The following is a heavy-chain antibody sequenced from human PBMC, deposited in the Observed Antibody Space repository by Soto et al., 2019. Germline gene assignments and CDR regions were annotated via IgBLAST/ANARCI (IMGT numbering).Heavy chain of an antibody. CDR3: ATLPPRIEVVVTPIPT. J-gene: IGHJ5*02. Sequence: QVQLRESGPGLVKPSGTLSLTCVVSGASISSTYWWSWVRQPPGKGLEWIGEIYHTGSTKYNPSLRSRVTISIDKYNNEFSLKMNSVTAADTAVYYCATLPPRIEVVVTPIPTWGQGILVTVSS. D-gene: IGHD2-21*02. CDR1: GASISSTYW. V-gene: IGHV4-4*02. CDR2: IYHTGST.